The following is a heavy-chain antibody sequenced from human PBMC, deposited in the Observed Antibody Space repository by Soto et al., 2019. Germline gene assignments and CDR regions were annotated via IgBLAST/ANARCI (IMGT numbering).Heavy chain of an antibody. CDR1: GGSISSGGYY. Sequence: QVQLQESGPGLVKPSQTLSLTCTVSGGSISSGGYYWSWIRQHPGKGLEWIGYIYYSGSTYYNPSLKSRVTISVDTSKNQFSLKLSSVTAAHTAVYYCASSRSQRGTVDYWGQGTLVTVSS. V-gene: IGHV4-31*03. D-gene: IGHD1-1*01. CDR2: IYYSGST. CDR3: ASSRSQRGTVDY. J-gene: IGHJ4*02.